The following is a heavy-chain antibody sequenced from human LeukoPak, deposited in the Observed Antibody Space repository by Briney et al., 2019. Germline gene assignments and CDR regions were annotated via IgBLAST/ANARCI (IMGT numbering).Heavy chain of an antibody. D-gene: IGHD6-13*01. Sequence: GSLRLSCAASGFTFSSYEMNWVRQAPGKGLEWVSYISSSGSTIYYADSVKGRFTISRDNAKNSLYLQMNSLRAEDTAVYYCARDRGAAAGTTLGYWGQGTLVTVSS. V-gene: IGHV3-48*03. CDR1: GFTFSSYE. J-gene: IGHJ4*02. CDR2: ISSSGSTI. CDR3: ARDRGAAAGTTLGY.